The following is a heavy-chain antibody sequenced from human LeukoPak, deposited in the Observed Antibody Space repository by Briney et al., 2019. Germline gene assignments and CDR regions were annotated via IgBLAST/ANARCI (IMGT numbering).Heavy chain of an antibody. D-gene: IGHD3-16*02. Sequence: PSETLSLTCTVSGGSISSYYWSWIRQPPGKGLEWIGYIYYSGSTNYNPSLKSRVTISVDTSKNQFSLKLSSVTAADTAAYYCAREDSDYVWGSYRTFDYWGQGTLVTVSS. V-gene: IGHV4-59*12. CDR3: AREDSDYVWGSYRTFDY. J-gene: IGHJ4*02. CDR2: IYYSGST. CDR1: GGSISSYY.